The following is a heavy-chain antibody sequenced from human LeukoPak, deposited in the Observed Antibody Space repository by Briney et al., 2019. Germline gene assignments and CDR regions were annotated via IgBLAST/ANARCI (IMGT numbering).Heavy chain of an antibody. V-gene: IGHV4-34*01. J-gene: IGHJ5*02. CDR2: INHSGST. D-gene: IGHD1-26*01. CDR1: GGSFSGYY. Sequence: SETLSLTCAVYGGSFSGYYWSWIRQPPVKGLEWIGEINHSGSTNYNPSLKSRVTISVDTSKNQFSLKLSSVTAADTAVYYCASRVGATDNWFDPWGQGTLVTVSS. CDR3: ASRVGATDNWFDP.